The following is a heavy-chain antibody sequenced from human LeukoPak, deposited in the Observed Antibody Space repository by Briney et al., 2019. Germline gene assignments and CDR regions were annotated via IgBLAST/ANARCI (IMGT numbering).Heavy chain of an antibody. D-gene: IGHD4-11*01. J-gene: IGHJ4*02. V-gene: IGHV3-23*01. CDR3: ARGTVTTTSHFDY. CDR1: GFTFSSYA. CDR2: ISGSGGST. Sequence: GGFLRLSCAASGFTFSSYAMSWVRQAPGKGLEWVSAISGSGGSTYYADSVKGRFTISRDNPKNTLYLQMNSLRAEDTAVYYCARGTVTTTSHFDYWGQGTLVTVSS.